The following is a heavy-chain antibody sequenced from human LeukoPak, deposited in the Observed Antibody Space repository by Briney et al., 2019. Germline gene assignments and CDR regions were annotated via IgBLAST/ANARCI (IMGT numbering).Heavy chain of an antibody. D-gene: IGHD3-16*01. CDR2: INHSGST. Sequence: SETLSLTCAVYGGSFSGYYWSWIRQPPGKGLEWIGEINHSGSTNYNPSHKSRVTISVDTSKNQFSLKLSSVTAADTAVYYCARVLYDYVWGSYDYFDYWGQGTLVTVSS. CDR3: ARVLYDYVWGSYDYFDY. CDR1: GGSFSGYY. V-gene: IGHV4-34*01. J-gene: IGHJ4*02.